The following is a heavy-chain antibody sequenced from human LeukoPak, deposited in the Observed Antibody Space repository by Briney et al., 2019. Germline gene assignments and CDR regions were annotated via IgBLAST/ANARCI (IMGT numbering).Heavy chain of an antibody. V-gene: IGHV1-69*13. Sequence: ASVNVSCKASGGTFSSYAISWVRQAPGQGLEWMGGIIPIFGTANYAQKFQGRVTITADESTSTAYMELSSLRSGDTAVYYCARDAQRRHLGRYCTNGVCYKSYYYYGMDDWGQGTTVTVS. D-gene: IGHD2-8*01. CDR2: IIPIFGTA. J-gene: IGHJ6*02. CDR1: GGTFSSYA. CDR3: ARDAQRRHLGRYCTNGVCYKSYYYYGMDD.